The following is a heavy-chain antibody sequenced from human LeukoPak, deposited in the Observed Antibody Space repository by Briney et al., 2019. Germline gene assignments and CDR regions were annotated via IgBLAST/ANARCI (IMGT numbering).Heavy chain of an antibody. J-gene: IGHJ4*02. CDR2: INPNSGGT. CDR3: ARVNIVGAISFDY. Sequence: ASVKVSXKASGYTFTGYYMHWVRQAPGQGFEWMGRINPNSGGTNYAQKFQGRVTMTRDTSISTAYMELSRLRSDDTAVYYCARVNIVGAISFDYWGQRTLVTVSS. CDR1: GYTFTGYY. D-gene: IGHD1-26*01. V-gene: IGHV1-2*06.